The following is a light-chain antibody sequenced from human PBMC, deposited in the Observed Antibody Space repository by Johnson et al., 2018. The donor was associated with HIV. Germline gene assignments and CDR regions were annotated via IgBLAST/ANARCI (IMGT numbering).Light chain of an antibody. CDR3: GTWDSSLSAEV. CDR1: RSNIGSNF. V-gene: IGLV1-51*02. Sequence: QSVLTQPPSVSAAPGQKVTISCSGSRSNIGSNFVSWYHQLPGTAPKLLIYENNKRPSGIPDRFSGSKSGTSATLGITGLQTGDEADYYCGTWDSSLSAEVFGTGTKVTVL. CDR2: ENN. J-gene: IGLJ1*01.